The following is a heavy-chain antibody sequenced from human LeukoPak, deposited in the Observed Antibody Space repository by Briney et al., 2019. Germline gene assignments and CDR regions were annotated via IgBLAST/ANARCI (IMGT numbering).Heavy chain of an antibody. CDR1: GFSVGSKY. J-gene: IGHJ2*01. CDR2: LYSGGGT. V-gene: IGHV3-53*01. Sequence: PGGSLTLSCEGSGFSVGSKYMNWVRQAPGKGLEWVSILYSGGGTYYAASVKGRFTVSRDSSKNTLYLHMNSLRVEDTAVYYCARVGDHYHWYLDVWGRGTLVTVSS. D-gene: IGHD3-10*01. CDR3: ARVGDHYHWYLDV.